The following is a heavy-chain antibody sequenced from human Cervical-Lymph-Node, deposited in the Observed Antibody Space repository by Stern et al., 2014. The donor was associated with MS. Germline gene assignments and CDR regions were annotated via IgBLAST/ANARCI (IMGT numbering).Heavy chain of an antibody. CDR3: ARVARRDWFDP. V-gene: IGHV4-31*03. Sequence: MQLVESGPGLVKPSQTLSLTCTVSGGSISSGGYDWSWIRQHPGKGLEWIGYNYYSGRTYSNPSLKSRVTISVDTSKNQFSLKLSSVTAADTAVYYCARVARRDWFDPWGQGTLVTVSS. CDR1: GGSISSGGYD. J-gene: IGHJ5*02. CDR2: NYYSGRT. D-gene: IGHD3-10*01.